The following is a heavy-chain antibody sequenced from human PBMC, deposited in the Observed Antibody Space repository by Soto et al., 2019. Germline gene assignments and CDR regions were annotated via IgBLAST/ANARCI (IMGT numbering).Heavy chain of an antibody. D-gene: IGHD2-15*01. CDR1: GGSFSCYY. J-gene: IGHJ6*02. CDR3: ARGRGGGYCSGGSCYWRADYYYYYGMDV. Sequence: SETLSLTCAVYGGSFSCYYWSWIRQPPGKGLEWIGEINHSGSTNYNPSLKSRVTISADTSKNQFSLKLSSVTAADTAVYYCARGRGGGYCSGGSCYWRADYYYYYGMDVWGQGTTVT. CDR2: INHSGST. V-gene: IGHV4-34*01.